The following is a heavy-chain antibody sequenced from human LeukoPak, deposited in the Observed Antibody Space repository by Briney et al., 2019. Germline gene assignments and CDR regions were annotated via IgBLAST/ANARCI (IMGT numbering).Heavy chain of an antibody. CDR2: LNHSGST. CDR1: GGSISRYY. D-gene: IGHD3-16*01. CDR3: ARVSTAGGLGGWFDP. V-gene: IGHV4-34*01. Sequence: SETLSLTCTVSGGSISRYYWSWIRQPPGKGLEWIGELNHSGSTNYNPSLKSRVTISVDTSKNQFSLKLSSVTAADTAVYYCARVSTAGGLGGWFDPWGQGTLVTVSS. J-gene: IGHJ5*02.